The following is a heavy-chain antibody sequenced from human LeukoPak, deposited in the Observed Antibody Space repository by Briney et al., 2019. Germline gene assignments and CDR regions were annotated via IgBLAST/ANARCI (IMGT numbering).Heavy chain of an antibody. J-gene: IGHJ4*02. CDR3: VKRPYCSGGSCYSLDY. D-gene: IGHD2-15*01. CDR2: ISSNGGST. Sequence: GGSLRLSCSASGFTFSSYAMHWVRQAPGKGLEYVSAISSNGGSTYYADSVKGRFTISRDNSKNTLYLQMSSLRAEDTAVYYCVKRPYCSGGSCYSLDYWGQGTLVTVSS. V-gene: IGHV3-64D*09. CDR1: GFTFSSYA.